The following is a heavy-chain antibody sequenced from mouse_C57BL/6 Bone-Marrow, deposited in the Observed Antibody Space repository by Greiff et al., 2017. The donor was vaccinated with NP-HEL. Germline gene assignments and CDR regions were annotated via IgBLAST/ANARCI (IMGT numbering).Heavy chain of an antibody. CDR1: GFTFTDYY. CDR3: ARFYYYGSAGAWFAY. J-gene: IGHJ3*01. CDR2: IRNKANGYTT. Sequence: EVQLQESGGGLVQPGGSLSLSCAASGFTFTDYYMSWVRQPPGKALEWLGFIRNKANGYTTEYSASVKGRFTISRDNSQSILYLQMNALRAEDSATYYCARFYYYGSAGAWFAYWGQVTLVTVSA. V-gene: IGHV7-3*01. D-gene: IGHD1-1*01.